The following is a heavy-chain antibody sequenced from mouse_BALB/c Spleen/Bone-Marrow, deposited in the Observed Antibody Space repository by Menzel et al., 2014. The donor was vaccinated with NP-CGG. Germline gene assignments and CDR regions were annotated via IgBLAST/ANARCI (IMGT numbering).Heavy chain of an antibody. V-gene: IGHV2-6-4*01. CDR1: GFSLSRYS. CDR3: ARNLRDPFAY. Sequence: VQLVESGPGLVAPSQSLSIPCTVSGFSLSRYSIHWIRQPPGNGLEWLGMIWGGGSTDYNSALKSRLSISKDNSKSQVFLKMNSLQTDDTAIYYCARNLRDPFAYWGQGTLVTVSA. CDR2: IWGGGST. J-gene: IGHJ3*01.